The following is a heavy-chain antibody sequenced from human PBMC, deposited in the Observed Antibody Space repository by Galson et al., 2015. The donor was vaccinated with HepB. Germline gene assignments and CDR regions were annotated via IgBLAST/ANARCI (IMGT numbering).Heavy chain of an antibody. D-gene: IGHD2-21*01. J-gene: IGHJ5*02. CDR3: ARAENCGGGECWLVGS. CDR1: GFTFRTYT. CDR2: ISSDGSEN. V-gene: IGHV3-30*04. Sequence: SLRLSCAASGFTFRTYTFHWFRQAPGKGLEWVALISSDGSENNYADSARGRFTISRDNSWNTVYLQMSSLRPEDTAVYYCARAENCGGGECWLVGSWGLGTLVTVAS.